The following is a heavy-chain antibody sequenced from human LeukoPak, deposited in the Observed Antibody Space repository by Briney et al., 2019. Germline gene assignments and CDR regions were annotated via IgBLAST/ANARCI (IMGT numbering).Heavy chain of an antibody. V-gene: IGHV4-34*01. CDR3: ARTRGRIMITFGGVHFDY. CDR2: INHSGST. CDR1: GGSFSGYY. D-gene: IGHD3-16*01. J-gene: IGHJ4*02. Sequence: SETLSLTCAVYGGSFSGYYWSWIRQPPGKGLEWIGEINHSGSTNYNPSLKSRVTISVDTSKNQFSLKLSSVTAADTAVYYCARTRGRIMITFGGVHFDYWGQGTLVSVSS.